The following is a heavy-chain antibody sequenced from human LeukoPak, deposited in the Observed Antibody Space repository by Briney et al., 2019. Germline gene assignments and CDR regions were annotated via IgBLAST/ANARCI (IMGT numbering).Heavy chain of an antibody. CDR1: GYSISSGYY. D-gene: IGHD2-2*01. V-gene: IGHV4-61*01. CDR3: ARDTVVVVPAAMRVVEARWFDP. Sequence: SETLSLTCTVSGYSISSGYYWSWIRQPPGKGLEWIGYIYYSGSTNYNPSLKSRVTISVDTSKNQFSLKLSSVTAADTAVYYCARDTVVVVPAAMRVVEARWFDPWGQGTLVTVSS. J-gene: IGHJ5*02. CDR2: IYYSGST.